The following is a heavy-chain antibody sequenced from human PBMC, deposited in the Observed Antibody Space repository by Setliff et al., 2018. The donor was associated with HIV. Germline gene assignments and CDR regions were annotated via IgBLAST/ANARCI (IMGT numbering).Heavy chain of an antibody. Sequence: PSETLSLTCTVSGGSISSHYWGWIRQPPGQGLEWIGSISYSGDTFYNTSLKTRITISVDTSKNHLSLKVSSLTAADTAVYYCARAPYYDYRGLAVYYFDYWGQGTLVTVSS. V-gene: IGHV4-39*07. CDR3: ARAPYYDYRGLAVYYFDY. J-gene: IGHJ4*02. CDR1: GGSISSHY. CDR2: ISYSGDT. D-gene: IGHD3-22*01.